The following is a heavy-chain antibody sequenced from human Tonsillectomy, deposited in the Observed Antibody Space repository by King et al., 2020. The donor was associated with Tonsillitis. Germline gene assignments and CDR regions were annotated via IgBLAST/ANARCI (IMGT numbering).Heavy chain of an antibody. Sequence: VQLVESGGGLVQPGGSLRLSCAASGFTFSSYDMHWVRHATGKGLEWVSAIGTAGDTYYPGSVKGRFTISRENAKNSLYLQMNSLRAGDTAVYYCARDRAGTGGMDVWGQGTTVTVSS. D-gene: IGHD3/OR15-3a*01. J-gene: IGHJ6*02. CDR2: IGTAGDT. CDR1: GFTFSSYD. V-gene: IGHV3-13*01. CDR3: ARDRAGTGGMDV.